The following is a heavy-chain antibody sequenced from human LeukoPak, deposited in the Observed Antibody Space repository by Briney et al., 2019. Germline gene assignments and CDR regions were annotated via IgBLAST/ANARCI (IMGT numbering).Heavy chain of an antibody. CDR3: AREGDSGIAAPDI. J-gene: IGHJ3*02. CDR2: INQDGSEK. CDR1: EFTLSRYW. D-gene: IGHD6-13*01. Sequence: GGSLRLSCAASEFTLSRYWMSWVRQAPGKGLEWVANINQDGSEKYYVDSVKGRFTISRDNAKNSLYLQMNSLRAEDTAVYYCAREGDSGIAAPDIWGQGTMVTVSS. V-gene: IGHV3-7*01.